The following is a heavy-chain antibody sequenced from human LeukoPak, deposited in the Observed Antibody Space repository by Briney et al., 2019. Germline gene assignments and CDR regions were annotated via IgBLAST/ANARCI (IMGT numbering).Heavy chain of an antibody. CDR3: ARSRKAWQQLVRGAFDI. Sequence: PSETLSLTCAVYGGSFSGYYWSWIRQPPGKGLEWIGEINHSGSTNYNPSLKSRVTISVDTSKNQFSLKMSSVTAADTAVYYCARSRKAWQQLVRGAFDIWGQGTMVTVSS. V-gene: IGHV4-34*01. D-gene: IGHD6-13*01. J-gene: IGHJ3*02. CDR2: INHSGST. CDR1: GGSFSGYY.